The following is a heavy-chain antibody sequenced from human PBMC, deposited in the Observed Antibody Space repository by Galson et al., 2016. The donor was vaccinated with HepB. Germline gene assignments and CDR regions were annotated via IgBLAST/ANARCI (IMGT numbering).Heavy chain of an antibody. CDR2: MSTSGTT. CDR3: AREITGWPKDYFDS. J-gene: IGHJ4*02. V-gene: IGHV4-61*02. CDR1: GDSISSTSYY. D-gene: IGHD1-20*01. Sequence: TLSLTCTVSGDSISSTSYYWSWIRQPAGKGLEWIGRMSTSGTTNYNPSLKSRVIISVDTSKNQFSLKLRSVTAADTAVYYCAREITGWPKDYFDSWGQGTLLTVSS.